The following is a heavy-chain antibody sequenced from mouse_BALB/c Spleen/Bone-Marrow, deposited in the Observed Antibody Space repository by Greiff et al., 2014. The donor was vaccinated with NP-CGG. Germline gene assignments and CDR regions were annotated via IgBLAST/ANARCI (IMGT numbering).Heavy chain of an antibody. CDR1: GFTFSKYG. V-gene: IGHV5-6*01. Sequence: EVQRVESGGDLVKPGGSLKLSCAASGFTFSKYGMSWVRQTPDKRLEWVANISSGGSYTYYPDSVKGRFTVSRDNAKNTLYLQMSSLKSEDTAMYYCARQYGSFGVMDYWGQGTSVTVSS. J-gene: IGHJ4*01. CDR3: ARQYGSFGVMDY. CDR2: ISSGGSYT. D-gene: IGHD1-1*02.